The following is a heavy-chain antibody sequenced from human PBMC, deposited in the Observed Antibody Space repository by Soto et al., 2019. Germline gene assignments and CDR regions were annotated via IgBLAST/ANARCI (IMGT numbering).Heavy chain of an antibody. CDR3: VRIATAGTVYDAFEV. CDR1: GFTFSGYG. V-gene: IGHV3-33*01. Sequence: QVQLVESGGGVVQPGRSLRLSCTASGFTFSGYGMHWVRQTPAKGLEWVAMIWYDGSDEYYGDSVKGRFTISRDNFKNTLYLQLNSLRDEDTAVYYCVRIATAGTVYDAFEVWGQGTMVTVSS. D-gene: IGHD6-13*01. J-gene: IGHJ3*01. CDR2: IWYDGSDE.